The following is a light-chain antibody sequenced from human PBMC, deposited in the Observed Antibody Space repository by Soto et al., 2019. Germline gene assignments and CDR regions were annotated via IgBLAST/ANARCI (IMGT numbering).Light chain of an antibody. Sequence: EIVFTQSPCTLSLSQGERATLSCRASENVRNNYLAWYQQKPGQAPRLLISGASKRATGIPDRFSGSGSGTDFTLTINRLEPEDFAVYYCQQYGSSGTFGQGTKVDIK. V-gene: IGKV3-20*01. CDR1: ENVRNNY. CDR2: GAS. J-gene: IGKJ1*01. CDR3: QQYGSSGT.